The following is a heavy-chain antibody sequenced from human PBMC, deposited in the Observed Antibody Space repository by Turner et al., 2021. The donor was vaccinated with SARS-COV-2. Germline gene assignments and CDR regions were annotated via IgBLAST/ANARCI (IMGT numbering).Heavy chain of an antibody. V-gene: IGHV1-2*02. Sequence: QVQLVQSGDEVKKPGASVKVSCKASGYTFAGYYIHWVRQAPGQGLKLMGWINPNSGGTNYAQRFQGRVTMTGDTSISTAYMELSTLRSDDTAVYYCARSVSWLQSLTVDYWGQGTLVTVSS. CDR2: INPNSGGT. D-gene: IGHD5-12*01. J-gene: IGHJ4*02. CDR3: ARSVSWLQSLTVDY. CDR1: GYTFAGYY.